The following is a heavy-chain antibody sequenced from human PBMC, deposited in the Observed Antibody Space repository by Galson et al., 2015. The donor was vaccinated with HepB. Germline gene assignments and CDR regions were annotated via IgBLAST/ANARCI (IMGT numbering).Heavy chain of an antibody. CDR2: IRSKASNYAT. V-gene: IGHV3-73*01. J-gene: IGHJ4*02. D-gene: IGHD5-12*01. CDR3: IRLGDFPGYSSR. Sequence: SLRLSCAASGFTFSGSAIHWVRQASGKGPEWVGRIRSKASNYATSYVPSLKGRFTISRDDSKNMAYLHMKSLKTKDTAVYYCIRLGDFPGYSSRWGQGTLVTVSS. CDR1: GFTFSGSA.